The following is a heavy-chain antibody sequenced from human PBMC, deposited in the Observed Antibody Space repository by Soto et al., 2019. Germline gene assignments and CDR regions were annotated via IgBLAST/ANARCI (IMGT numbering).Heavy chain of an antibody. CDR3: SSDLGS. CDR1: GFTFSDHH. Sequence: EVQLVESGGNLVQPGGSLRLSCAASGFTFSDHHMDWVRQAPGKGLEWVGRTRNKANSYTTEYAASVKGRFTISRDDSKNSLYLQMNSLKAEDTPVYYCSSDLGSWGQGTLVTVSS. J-gene: IGHJ5*02. V-gene: IGHV3-72*01. CDR2: TRNKANSYTT.